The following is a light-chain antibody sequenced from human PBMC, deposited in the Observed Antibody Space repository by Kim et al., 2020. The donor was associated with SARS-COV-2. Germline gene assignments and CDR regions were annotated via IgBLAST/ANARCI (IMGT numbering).Light chain of an antibody. Sequence: SASMGDRVTITCRASQNINSWLAWYQQKPGKVPKLLIYKASTLEGGVPSRFSGSGSGTEFTLTISSLQPDDFATYYCQQYNSYSETFGQGTELEIK. J-gene: IGKJ2*01. V-gene: IGKV1-5*03. CDR1: QNINSW. CDR3: QQYNSYSET. CDR2: KAS.